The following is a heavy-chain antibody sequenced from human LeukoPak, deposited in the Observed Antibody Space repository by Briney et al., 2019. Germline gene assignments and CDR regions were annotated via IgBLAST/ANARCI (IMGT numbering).Heavy chain of an antibody. CDR2: ISYDGSNK. CDR1: GFTFSSYA. J-gene: IGHJ6*02. V-gene: IGHV3-30-3*01. D-gene: IGHD1-26*01. CDR3: ARDGAGGSYSVYYYGMDV. Sequence: GGSLRLSCAASGFTFSSYAMHWVRQAPGKGLEWVAVISYDGSNKYYADSVKGRFTISRDNSKNTLYLQMNSLRAEDTAVYYCARDGAGGSYSVYYYGMDVWGQGTTVTVAS.